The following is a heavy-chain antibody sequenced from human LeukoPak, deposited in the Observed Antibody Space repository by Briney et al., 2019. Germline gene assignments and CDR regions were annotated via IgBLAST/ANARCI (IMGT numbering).Heavy chain of an antibody. CDR2: MNPNSGNT. J-gene: IGHJ5*02. CDR3: ARVADSSGWSFWFDP. CDR1: GYTFTSYD. Sequence: GASVKVSCKASGYTFTSYDINWVRQATGQGLEWMGWMNPNSGNTGYVQKFQGRVTMTRNTSISTAYMELSSLRSEDTAVYYCARVADSSGWSFWFDPWGQGTLVTVSS. V-gene: IGHV1-8*01. D-gene: IGHD6-19*01.